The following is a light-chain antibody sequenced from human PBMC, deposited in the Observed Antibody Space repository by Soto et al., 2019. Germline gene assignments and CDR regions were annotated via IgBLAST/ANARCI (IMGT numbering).Light chain of an antibody. Sequence: DIQMTQSPSTLSASVGDRVTITCRASHYISTWLAWYQQKPGKAPKLLIYDASSLESGVPSRLSGSGSGTEFTLTITSLQTDDFATYYCQQYNSYSHTFGQGTKLEIK. J-gene: IGKJ2*01. V-gene: IGKV1-5*01. CDR2: DAS. CDR1: HYISTW. CDR3: QQYNSYSHT.